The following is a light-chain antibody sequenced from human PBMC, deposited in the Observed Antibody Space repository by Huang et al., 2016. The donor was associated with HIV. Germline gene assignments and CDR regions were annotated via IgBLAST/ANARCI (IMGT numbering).Light chain of an antibody. CDR2: NTT. V-gene: IGKV3-15*01. J-gene: IGKJ1*01. CDR1: QSVSSN. Sequence: EIVMTQSPATLSVSPGERAGQSVSSNLAWYQQKPGQSPRLLIYNTTTRATGAPARFSGSGSGTEFTLTISSLQSEDFAVYYCQQYNNWPRTFGQGTKVDIK. CDR3: QQYNNWPRT.